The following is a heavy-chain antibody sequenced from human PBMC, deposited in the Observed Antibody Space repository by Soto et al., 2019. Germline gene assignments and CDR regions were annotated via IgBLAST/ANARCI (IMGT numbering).Heavy chain of an antibody. CDR3: AHGGIQLWFLDY. CDR1: GFTFSSYG. D-gene: IGHD5-18*01. J-gene: IGHJ4*02. CDR2: ISYDGSNK. Sequence: QVQLVESGGGVVQPGRSLRLSCAASGFTFSSYGMHWVRQAPGKGLEWVAVISYDGSNKYYADSVKGRFTISRDNSKNTLYLQRNSLRAEDTAVYYCAHGGIQLWFLDYWGQGTLVTVSS. V-gene: IGHV3-30*03.